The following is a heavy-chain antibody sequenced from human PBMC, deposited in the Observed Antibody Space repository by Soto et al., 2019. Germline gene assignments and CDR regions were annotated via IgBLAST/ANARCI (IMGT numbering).Heavy chain of an antibody. CDR1: GYTFSSYG. J-gene: IGHJ4*02. CDR2: ISAYNGNI. Sequence: TPVASVKVSCKASGYTFSSYGISWVRQAPGQGLEWMGWISAYNGNIKYTQKLQGRVTMTTDTSTSTAYMELRSLRSEDTAVYYCARDSPPVDYWGQGTLVTVSS. V-gene: IGHV1-18*01. CDR3: ARDSPPVDY.